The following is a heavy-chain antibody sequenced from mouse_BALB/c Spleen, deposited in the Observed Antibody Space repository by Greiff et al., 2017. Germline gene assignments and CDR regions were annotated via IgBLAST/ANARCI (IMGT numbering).Heavy chain of an antibody. V-gene: IGHV5-6*01. Sequence: EVKLQESGGDLVKPGGSLKLSCAASGFTFSSYGMSWVRQTPDKRLEWVATISSGGSYTYYPDSVKGRFTISRDNAKNTLYLQMSSLKSEDTAMYYCARDGNRHIYAMDYWGQGTSVTVSS. CDR1: GFTFSSYG. D-gene: IGHD2-1*01. CDR3: ARDGNRHIYAMDY. CDR2: ISSGGSYT. J-gene: IGHJ4*01.